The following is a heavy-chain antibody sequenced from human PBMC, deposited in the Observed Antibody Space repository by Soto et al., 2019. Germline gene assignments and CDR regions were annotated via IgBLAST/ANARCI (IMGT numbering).Heavy chain of an antibody. J-gene: IGHJ3*01. V-gene: IGHV4-30-4*08. CDR3: VRDLAHGYTGNV. Sequence: SETLSLTCGVSGAIVTSGENYWSWVRQPPGKGLEWIGYIYDSGVTSYTPALKSRVMLSLDRPNNQVSLKLRSLTAADTAVYFCVRDLAHGYTGNVWGHPTLVTVSS. CDR1: GAIVTSGENY. D-gene: IGHD5-18*01. CDR2: IYDSGVT.